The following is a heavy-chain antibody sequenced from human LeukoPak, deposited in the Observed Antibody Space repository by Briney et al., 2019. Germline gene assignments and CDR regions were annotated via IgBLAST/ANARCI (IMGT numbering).Heavy chain of an antibody. V-gene: IGHV4-39*01. D-gene: IGHD1-26*01. CDR1: GFTFSSYG. Sequence: GSLRLSCAASGFTFSSYGMNWVRQAPGKGLEWIGSIYYSGSTYYNPSLKSRVTISVDTSKNQFSLKLSSVTAADTAVYYCARPSGSYYGDFDYWGQGTLVTVSS. J-gene: IGHJ4*02. CDR3: ARPSGSYYGDFDY. CDR2: IYYSGST.